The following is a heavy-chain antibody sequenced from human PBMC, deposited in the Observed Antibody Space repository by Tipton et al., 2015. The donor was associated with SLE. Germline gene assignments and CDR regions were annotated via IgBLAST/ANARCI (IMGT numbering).Heavy chain of an antibody. CDR3: ARTRVAAGTGDAFDI. D-gene: IGHD6-13*01. V-gene: IGHV5-51*01. J-gene: IGHJ3*02. Sequence: QLVQSGAEVKKPGESLKISCKGSGYSFSNFWIGWARQMPGKGLEWMGIIYPGDTEPRYSPSFQSQVTISADRSISTAYLQWRSLKASDTAMYFCARTRVAAGTGDAFDIWGQGTMVTVSS. CDR2: IYPGDTEP. CDR1: GYSFSNFW.